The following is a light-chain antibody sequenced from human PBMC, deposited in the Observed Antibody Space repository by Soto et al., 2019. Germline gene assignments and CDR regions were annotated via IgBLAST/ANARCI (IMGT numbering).Light chain of an antibody. CDR1: QSVSGY. CDR2: DTS. CDR3: HQRSNWPST. V-gene: IGKV3-11*01. J-gene: IGKJ4*01. Sequence: EIVLTQSPATLSLSPGERATLSCRASQSVSGYLAWYQQKPGQAPRLLIYDTSNRATGIPARFSGSGSGTDFTLTISSLEPEAFAVYYCHQRSNWPSTFGGGTKVEIK.